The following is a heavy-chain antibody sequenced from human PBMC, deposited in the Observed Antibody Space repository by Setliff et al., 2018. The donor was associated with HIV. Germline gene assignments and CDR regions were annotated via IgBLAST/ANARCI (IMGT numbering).Heavy chain of an antibody. CDR3: ARRSPGGGYYMDV. Sequence: PSETLSLTCTVSGGSISSGNYYWSWIRQPAGKGLEWIGRIYTSGSTNYNPSLKSRVTISLDTSKNQFSLNLNSVTAADTAVYYCARRSPGGGYYMDVWGKGTTVTVSS. CDR2: IYTSGST. D-gene: IGHD3-16*01. CDR1: GGSISSGNYY. J-gene: IGHJ6*03. V-gene: IGHV4-61*02.